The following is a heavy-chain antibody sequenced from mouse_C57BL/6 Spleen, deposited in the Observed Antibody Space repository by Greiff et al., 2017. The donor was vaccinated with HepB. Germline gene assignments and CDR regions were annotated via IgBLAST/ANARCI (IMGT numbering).Heavy chain of an antibody. J-gene: IGHJ3*01. V-gene: IGHV5-4*01. CDR1: GFTFSSYA. CDR3: ARDRLRRKAWFAY. Sequence: EVKLMESGGGLVKPGGSLKLSCAASGFTFSSYAMSWVRQTPEKRLEWVATISDGGSYTYYPDNVKGRFTISRDNAKNNLYLQMSHLKSEDTAMYYCARDRLRRKAWFAYWGQGTLVTVSA. D-gene: IGHD2-4*01. CDR2: ISDGGSYT.